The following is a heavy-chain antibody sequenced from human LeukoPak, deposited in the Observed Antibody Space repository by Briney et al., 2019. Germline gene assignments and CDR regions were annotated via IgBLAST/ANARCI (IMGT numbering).Heavy chain of an antibody. Sequence: GASVKVSCKASGYSFTSYAMNWARQAPGQGLEWMGWINTNTGNPTYAQGFTGRFVFSLDTSVSTAYLQISSLKAEDTAVYYCALRTTSGAFDIWGQGTMVTVSS. CDR3: ALRTTSGAFDI. CDR1: GYSFTSYA. D-gene: IGHD4-11*01. J-gene: IGHJ3*02. CDR2: INTNTGNP. V-gene: IGHV7-4-1*02.